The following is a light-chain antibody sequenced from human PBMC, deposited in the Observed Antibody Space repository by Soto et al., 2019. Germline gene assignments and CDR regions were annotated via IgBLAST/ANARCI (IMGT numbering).Light chain of an antibody. CDR1: QSLLHSNGYNY. J-gene: IGKJ1*01. CDR2: LGS. CDR3: MQALLTPRT. V-gene: IGKV2-28*01. Sequence: IVMTQSPLSLPVTPGGPASISCRSSQSLLHSNGYNYLDWYLQKPGQSPQLLIYLGSNRASGVPDRFSGSGSGTDFTLKISRVEAEDVGVYYCMQALLTPRTFGQGTKV.